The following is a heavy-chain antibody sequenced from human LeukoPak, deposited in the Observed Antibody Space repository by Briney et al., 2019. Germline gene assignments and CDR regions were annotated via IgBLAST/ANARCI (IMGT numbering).Heavy chain of an antibody. V-gene: IGHV1-3*01. CDR1: GYTFTSYA. CDR2: INAGNGNT. CDR3: ATDLYCSGGSCYYDYYYYGMDV. J-gene: IGHJ6*02. Sequence: ASVKVSCKASGYTFTSYAMHWVRQAPGQRLEWMGWINAGNGNTKYSQKFQGRVTMTEDTSTDTAYMELSSLRSEDTAVYYCATDLYCSGGSCYYDYYYYGMDVWGQGTTVTVSS. D-gene: IGHD2-15*01.